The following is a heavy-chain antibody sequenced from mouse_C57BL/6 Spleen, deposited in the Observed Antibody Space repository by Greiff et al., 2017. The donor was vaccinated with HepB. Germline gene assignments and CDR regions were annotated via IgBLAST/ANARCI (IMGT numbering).Heavy chain of an antibody. CDR3: ARSYYGVDY. J-gene: IGHJ2*01. Sequence: VKLQESGPELVKPGASVKISCKASGYAFSSSWMNWVKQRPGKGLEWIGRIYPGDGDTNYNGKFKGKATLTADKSSSTAYMQLSSLTSEDSAVYFCARSYYGVDYWGQGTTLTVSS. D-gene: IGHD2-10*01. V-gene: IGHV1-82*01. CDR1: GYAFSSSW. CDR2: IYPGDGDT.